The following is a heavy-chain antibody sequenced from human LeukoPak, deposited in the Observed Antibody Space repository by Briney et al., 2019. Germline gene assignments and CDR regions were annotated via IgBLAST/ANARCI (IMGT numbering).Heavy chain of an antibody. CDR1: GFTFNSYS. J-gene: IGHJ4*02. CDR3: ARDHHGSGSYSRYFDY. CDR2: ISGSNSYI. V-gene: IGHV3-21*01. D-gene: IGHD3-10*01. Sequence: SGGSLRLSCAASGFTFNSYSMNWVRQAPGKGLEWVSSISGSNSYIYYADSMKGRFTISRDNAKNSLYLQMNSLRAEDTAVYYCARDHHGSGSYSRYFDYWGQGTLVTVSS.